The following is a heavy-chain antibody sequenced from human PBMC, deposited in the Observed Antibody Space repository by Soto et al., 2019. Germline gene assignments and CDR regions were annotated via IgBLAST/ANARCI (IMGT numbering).Heavy chain of an antibody. CDR3: ARHGRYCSGGTCYSMYYFDY. D-gene: IGHD2-15*01. Sequence: GESLKSSCKGSGYNFTDYWIGWVRPMPGRGLEWMGIIYPGDSDARYSPSFQGQVTISADKSINTAYLQWNSLKASGTAMYYCARHGRYCSGGTCYSMYYFDYWGQGTLVTVSS. J-gene: IGHJ4*02. CDR2: IYPGDSDA. CDR1: GYNFTDYW. V-gene: IGHV5-51*01.